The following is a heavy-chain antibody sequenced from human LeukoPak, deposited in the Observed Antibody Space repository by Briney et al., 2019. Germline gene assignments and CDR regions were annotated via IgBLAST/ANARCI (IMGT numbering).Heavy chain of an antibody. D-gene: IGHD3-16*02. CDR1: GFTFSSYE. CDR2: ISSSGSTK. CDR3: ARVEGFIDY. Sequence: GGSLRLSCAASGFTFSSYEMNWVRQAPGKGLEWVSYISSSGSTKYYADSVKGRFTISRDNAKNSLYLQMISLRAEDTALYYCARVEGFIDYWGQGILVTVSS. J-gene: IGHJ4*02. V-gene: IGHV3-48*03.